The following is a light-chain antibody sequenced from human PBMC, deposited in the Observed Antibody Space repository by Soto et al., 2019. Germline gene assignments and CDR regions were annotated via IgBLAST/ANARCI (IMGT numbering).Light chain of an antibody. CDR3: QQRNQWPPVT. Sequence: ESVLTQSPATLSLSPGERATLSCRASPSVSNSLAWYQHKPGQAPRLLIYDASNRATGVPTSFSCSGSGTDFTLTISSLEPEDFAVDYCQQRNQWPPVTFGGGNRVEIK. V-gene: IGKV3-11*01. J-gene: IGKJ4*01. CDR2: DAS. CDR1: PSVSNS.